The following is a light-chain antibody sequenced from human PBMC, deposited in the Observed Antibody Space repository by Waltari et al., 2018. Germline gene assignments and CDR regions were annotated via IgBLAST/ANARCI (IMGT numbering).Light chain of an antibody. Sequence: AIQMTQSPSSLSASVGDRVTITCRASQGIRYDLGWYQQKPGKAPKLLIYAASNLQSGVPSRFSGSGSGADFTLTICSLQPEDFATYFCLQDYNYPWTFGQGTKVEIK. J-gene: IGKJ1*01. CDR1: QGIRYD. CDR2: AAS. CDR3: LQDYNYPWT. V-gene: IGKV1-6*01.